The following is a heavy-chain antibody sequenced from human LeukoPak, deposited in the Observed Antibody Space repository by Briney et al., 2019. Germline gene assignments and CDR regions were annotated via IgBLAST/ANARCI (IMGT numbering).Heavy chain of an antibody. CDR1: GYTFTSYR. CDR3: ACSPGIAVAGTVGYYYDGMDV. D-gene: IGHD6-19*01. J-gene: IGHJ6*02. V-gene: IGHV1-69*02. CDR2: ILPNLGIA. Sequence: SVKVSFKASGYTFTSYRISWVRPAPGPGLEGMGRILPNLGIANYAQKFQGRGTMTADNSTSTHYMELRSPRSEDTAGYYCACSPGIAVAGTVGYYYDGMDVWGQGTTVTVSS.